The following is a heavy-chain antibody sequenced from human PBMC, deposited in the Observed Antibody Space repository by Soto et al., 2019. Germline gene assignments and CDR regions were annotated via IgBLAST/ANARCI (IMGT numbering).Heavy chain of an antibody. CDR1: GGTFSSYA. V-gene: IGHV1-69*13. CDR3: ARDEDSSGWYGFDY. Sequence: GASVKVSCKASGGTFSSYAISWVRQAPGQGLEWMGGIIPIFGTANYTQKFQGRVTITADESTSTAYMELSSLRSEDTAVYYCARDEDSSGWYGFDYWGQGTLVTVSS. J-gene: IGHJ4*02. CDR2: IIPIFGTA. D-gene: IGHD6-19*01.